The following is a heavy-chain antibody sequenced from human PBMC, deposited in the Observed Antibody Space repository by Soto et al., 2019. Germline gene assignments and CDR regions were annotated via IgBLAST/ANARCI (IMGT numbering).Heavy chain of an antibody. CDR2: INPSGGST. Sequence: ASVKVSCKASGYTFTSYYMHWVRQAPGQGLEWMGIINPSGGSTSYAQKFQGRVTMTTDTSTSTVYMELSSLRSEDTAVYYCARDSPQEDVVVVPVAIRRAYYYYGMIVGGQGNTVTVSS. CDR1: GYTFTSYY. V-gene: IGHV1-46*01. J-gene: IGHJ6*02. D-gene: IGHD2-2*01. CDR3: ARDSPQEDVVVVPVAIRRAYYYYGMIV.